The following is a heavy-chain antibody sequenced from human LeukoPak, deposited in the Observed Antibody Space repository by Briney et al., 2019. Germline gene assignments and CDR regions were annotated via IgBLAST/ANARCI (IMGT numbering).Heavy chain of an antibody. CDR3: ATTTKSSSGWYTIDY. CDR1: GFTFSSYA. J-gene: IGHJ4*02. D-gene: IGHD6-19*01. Sequence: PGGSLRLSCAASGFTFSSYAMHWVRLAPGQGLEWVAIVSYDATFTSYADSVKGRFTVSRDNSKDLLYLQMNSLTPEDTAVYYCATTTKSSSGWYTIDYWGQGTLVIVSS. V-gene: IGHV3-30*04. CDR2: VSYDATFT.